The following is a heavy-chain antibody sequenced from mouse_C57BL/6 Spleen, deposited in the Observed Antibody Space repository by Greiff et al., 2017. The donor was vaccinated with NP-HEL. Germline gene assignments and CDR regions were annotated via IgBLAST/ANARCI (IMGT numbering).Heavy chain of an antibody. D-gene: IGHD2-4*01. J-gene: IGHJ3*01. V-gene: IGHV1-61*01. CDR3: ARRGDYDYEAWFAY. CDR1: GYTFTSYW. CDR2: IYPSDSET. Sequence: VQLQQPGAELVRPGSSVKLSCKASGYTFTSYWMDWVKQRPGQGLEWIGNIYPSDSETHYNQKFKDKATLTVDKSSSTAYMQLRSLTSEDSAVYYCARRGDYDYEAWFAYWGQGTLVTVSA.